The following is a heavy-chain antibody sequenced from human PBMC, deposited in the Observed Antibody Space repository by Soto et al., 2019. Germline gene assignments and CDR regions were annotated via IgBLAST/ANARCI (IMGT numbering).Heavy chain of an antibody. CDR3: VRLLDRDF. CDR2: INTDGTIT. D-gene: IGHD1-1*01. Sequence: GGSLRLSCAASGFTFSRYWMYWVRQGPGKGLVWVSRINTDGTITHYADSVEGRFTISRDNAKNTVYLHMTGLRAEDTALYYCVRLLDRDFWGQGTPVTVSS. V-gene: IGHV3-74*01. J-gene: IGHJ4*02. CDR1: GFTFSRYW.